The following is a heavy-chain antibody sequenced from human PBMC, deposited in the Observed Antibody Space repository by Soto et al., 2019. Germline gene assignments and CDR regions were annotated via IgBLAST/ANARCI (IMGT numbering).Heavy chain of an antibody. CDR1: GFTFSSYA. CDR3: ARVQRYYYYYGMDV. CDR2: ISYDGSNK. D-gene: IGHD1-1*01. V-gene: IGHV3-30-3*01. J-gene: IGHJ6*02. Sequence: QVQLVESGGGVVQPGRSLRLSCAASGFTFSSYAMHWVRQAPGKGLEWVAVISYDGSNKYYADSVKGRFTISRDNSKNTLYLQMNSLRAEDTAVYYCARVQRYYYYYGMDVWGQGTTVTVSS.